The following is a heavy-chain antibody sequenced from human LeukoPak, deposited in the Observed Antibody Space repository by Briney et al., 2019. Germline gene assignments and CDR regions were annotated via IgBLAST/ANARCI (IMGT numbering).Heavy chain of an antibody. CDR3: AKEHSGSYPDPDRENWFDP. V-gene: IGHV3-23*01. D-gene: IGHD3-10*01. CDR2: ISGIDGST. Sequence: GGSLRPSCAASGFTLGSYAMSWVRQAPGEGLEWVSSISGIDGSTYYADSVKGRFTTSRDSSKNTLYLQMNSLRAEDTAVYYCAKEHSGSYPDPDRENWFDPWGQGALVTVSS. J-gene: IGHJ5*02. CDR1: GFTLGSYA.